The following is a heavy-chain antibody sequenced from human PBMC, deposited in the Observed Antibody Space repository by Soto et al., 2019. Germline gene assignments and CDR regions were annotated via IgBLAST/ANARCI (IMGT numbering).Heavy chain of an antibody. CDR2: ISAHNGNT. CDR3: ARGRYGDY. V-gene: IGHV1-18*01. J-gene: IGHJ4*02. Sequence: QVHLVQSGAEVKKPGASVKVSCKGSGYAFTTYGITWVRQAPGQGLEWMGWISAHNGNTNYAQKLPGRVTVTRDTSTSTVYMELRSLRSDDTAVYYCARGRYGDYWGQGALVTVSS. CDR1: GYAFTTYG. D-gene: IGHD1-1*01.